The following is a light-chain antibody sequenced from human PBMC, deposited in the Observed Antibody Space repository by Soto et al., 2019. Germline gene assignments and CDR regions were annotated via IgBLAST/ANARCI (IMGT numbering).Light chain of an antibody. J-gene: IGKJ1*01. CDR1: QGIRND. CDR3: LQHNSYPRT. Sequence: IQLTQSPSSLSASVGDRVTITCRASQGIRNDLGWYQQKPGKAPQRLVFASYNLQSGVPSRYSGSGSGTEVTLTISSLQPEDFASCYCLQHNSYPRTFGQGTRVEIK. V-gene: IGKV1-17*01. CDR2: ASY.